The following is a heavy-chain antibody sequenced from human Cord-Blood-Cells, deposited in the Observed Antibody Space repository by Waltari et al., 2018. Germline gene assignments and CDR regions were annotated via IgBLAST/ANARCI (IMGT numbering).Heavy chain of an antibody. V-gene: IGHV3-30*02. J-gene: IGHJ4*02. D-gene: IGHD6-6*01. CDR3: ASLEYSSSSTFDY. CDR2: IRYDGSNK. CDR1: GFPFSSYG. Sequence: QVQLVESGGGVVQPGGSLSLSWAASGFPFSSYGLTWVRQAPGKGLEWVAFIRYDGSNKYYADSVKGRFTISRDNSKNTLYLQMNSLRAEDTAVYYCASLEYSSSSTFDYWGQGTLVTVSS.